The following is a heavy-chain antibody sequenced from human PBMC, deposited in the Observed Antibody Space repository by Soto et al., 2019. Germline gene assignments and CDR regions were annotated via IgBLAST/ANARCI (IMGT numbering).Heavy chain of an antibody. Sequence: QVQLVQSGAEVKKPGSSVKVSCKASGGTFSSYAISWVRQAPGQGLEWMGGIIPIFGTANYAQKFQGRVTITADKSTSKAYMELRSMRSEDTAVYYCARADCGGDCYSSPHHWYFDLWGRGTLVTVSS. D-gene: IGHD2-21*02. CDR1: GGTFSSYA. CDR2: IIPIFGTA. CDR3: ARADCGGDCYSSPHHWYFDL. V-gene: IGHV1-69*06. J-gene: IGHJ2*01.